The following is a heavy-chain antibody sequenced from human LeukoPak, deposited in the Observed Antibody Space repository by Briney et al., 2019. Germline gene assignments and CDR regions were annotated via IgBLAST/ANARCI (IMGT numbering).Heavy chain of an antibody. CDR3: ARGLYYYDNTGYYYKYFQH. Sequence: ASVKVSCKASGYTFTSYAMNWVRQAPGQGLEWMGGIIPIFTTANYAQKFQGRVTITADKSTSTAYMELSSLTSEDTAVYYCARGLYYYDNTGYYYKYFQHWGQGTLVTVSS. V-gene: IGHV1-69*06. CDR1: GYTFTSYA. D-gene: IGHD3-22*01. CDR2: IIPIFTTA. J-gene: IGHJ1*01.